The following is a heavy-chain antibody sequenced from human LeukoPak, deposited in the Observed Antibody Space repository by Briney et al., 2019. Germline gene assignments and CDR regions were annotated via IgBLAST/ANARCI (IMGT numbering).Heavy chain of an antibody. Sequence: SETLSLTCAASGGSINTYFWSWIRQPPGKGLEWIGYMYYSGSTNYNPSLKSRATISIDTSKNQFYLQLNSVTAADTAVYYCARHIAWGVGRFDYWGQGTLATVSA. D-gene: IGHD3-10*01. J-gene: IGHJ4*02. CDR2: MYYSGST. CDR3: ARHIAWGVGRFDY. CDR1: GGSINTYF. V-gene: IGHV4-59*08.